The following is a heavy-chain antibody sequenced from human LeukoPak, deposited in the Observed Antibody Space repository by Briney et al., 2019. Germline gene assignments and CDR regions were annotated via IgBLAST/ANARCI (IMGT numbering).Heavy chain of an antibody. Sequence: ASVKVSCKASGYTFTGYYMHWVRQAPGQGLEWMGWINPNSGGTNYAQKFQGRVTMTRDTSISTAYMELSRLRSDDTAVYYCARVYYDILTGYLNPNWFDPWGQGTLVTVSS. CDR2: INPNSGGT. V-gene: IGHV1-2*02. CDR3: ARVYYDILTGYLNPNWFDP. CDR1: GYTFTGYY. D-gene: IGHD3-9*01. J-gene: IGHJ5*02.